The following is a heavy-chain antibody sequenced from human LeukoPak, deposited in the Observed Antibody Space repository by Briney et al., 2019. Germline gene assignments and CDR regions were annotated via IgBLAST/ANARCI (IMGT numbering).Heavy chain of an antibody. CDR2: IYTSGST. CDR3: ATQRVYGDNWGFDY. V-gene: IGHV4-4*07. Sequence: SETLSLTCTVSGVSISSYYWSWIRQPAGKGLEWIGRIYTSGSTNYNPSLKSRVTMSVDKSKNQFSLKLSSVTAADTAVYYCATQRVYGDNWGFDYWGQGTLVTVSS. CDR1: GVSISSYY. J-gene: IGHJ4*02. D-gene: IGHD4-17*01.